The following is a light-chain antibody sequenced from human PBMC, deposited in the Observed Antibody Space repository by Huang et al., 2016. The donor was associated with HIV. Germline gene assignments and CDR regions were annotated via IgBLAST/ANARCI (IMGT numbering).Light chain of an antibody. CDR1: QNVSSD. V-gene: IGKV3-15*01. J-gene: IGKJ3*01. Sequence: VMTQSPVTLSVSPGERATLSCRASQNVSSDLGWYQQRPGHPPRLLMYGASTRATGLPARFSGSGSGTEFTLTISSLQSEDFAVYYCQQYNKWPLFTFGPGTKVDIK. CDR3: QQYNKWPLFT. CDR2: GAS.